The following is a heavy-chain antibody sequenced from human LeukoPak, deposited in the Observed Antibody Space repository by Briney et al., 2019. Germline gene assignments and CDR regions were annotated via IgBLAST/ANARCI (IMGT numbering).Heavy chain of an antibody. CDR1: GYTFTGYY. CDR3: ARVLRYSGYDFWFDP. D-gene: IGHD5-12*01. Sequence: ASVKVSCKASGYTFTGYYMHWVRPAPGQGPEWMGRINPNSGGTNYAQKFQGRVTMTRDTSISTAYMELSRLRSDDTAVYYCARVLRYSGYDFWFDPWGQGTLVTVSS. CDR2: INPNSGGT. V-gene: IGHV1-2*06. J-gene: IGHJ5*02.